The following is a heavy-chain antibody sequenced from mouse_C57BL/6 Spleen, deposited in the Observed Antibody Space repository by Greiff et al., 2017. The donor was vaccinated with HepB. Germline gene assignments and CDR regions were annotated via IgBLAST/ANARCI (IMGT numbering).Heavy chain of an antibody. Sequence: VQLQQSGPELVKPGASVKISCKASGYAFSSSWMNWVKQRPGKGLEWIGRIYPGDGDTNYNGKFKGKATLTADKSSSTAYMQLSSLTSEDSAVYFCASGVVAHWYFDVWGTGTTVTVSS. J-gene: IGHJ1*03. CDR3: ASGVVAHWYFDV. CDR1: GYAFSSSW. D-gene: IGHD1-1*01. V-gene: IGHV1-82*01. CDR2: IYPGDGDT.